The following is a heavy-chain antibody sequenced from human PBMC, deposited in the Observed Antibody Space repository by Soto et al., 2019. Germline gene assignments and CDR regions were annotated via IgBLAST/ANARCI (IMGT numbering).Heavy chain of an antibody. CDR2: ISSSTEYI. V-gene: IGHV3-21*01. D-gene: IGHD6-13*01. CDR1: GFTFSSYS. CDR3: AILRYSSSWYHNNWFHP. J-gene: IGHJ5*02. Sequence: GGSLRLSCAASGFTFSSYSMNWVRQAPGKGLEWVSSISSSTEYIYYSDSVKGRFTISRDNAKNSLYLQMHSLRAEDTAVYYCAILRYSSSWYHNNWFHPWGQGTLVTVSS.